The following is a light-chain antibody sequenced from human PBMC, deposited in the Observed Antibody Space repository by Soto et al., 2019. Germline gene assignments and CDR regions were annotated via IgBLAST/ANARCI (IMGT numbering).Light chain of an antibody. CDR3: SSKTRSSTMV. CDR1: SSDVGGYNY. V-gene: IGLV2-14*01. J-gene: IGLJ2*01. CDR2: DVS. Sequence: QSALTQPASVSGSPGQSITISCTGTSSDVGGYNYVSLYQQHPGKAPKLMIYDVSKRPSGVSMRFCGSKSGNTASLTISGLQADDEADYYCSSKTRSSTMVFGGGTKLTVL.